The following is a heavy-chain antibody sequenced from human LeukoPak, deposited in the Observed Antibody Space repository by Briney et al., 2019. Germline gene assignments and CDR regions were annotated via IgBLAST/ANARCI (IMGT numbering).Heavy chain of an antibody. CDR3: AREGGYGDYIHASDV. V-gene: IGHV4-34*12. Sequence: SETLSLTCAVYGGSFSGYYWGWIRQPPGGGLEFIGSIFYRGNTYYNPSLKSRVTISVDTSRNQFSLKLTSMTAADTAIYYCAREGGYGDYIHASDVWGQGTMVTVSS. D-gene: IGHD4-17*01. CDR1: GGSFSGYY. J-gene: IGHJ3*01. CDR2: IFYRGNT.